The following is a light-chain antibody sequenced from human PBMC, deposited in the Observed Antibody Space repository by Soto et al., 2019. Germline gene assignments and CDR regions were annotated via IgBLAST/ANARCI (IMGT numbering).Light chain of an antibody. CDR2: GVS. CDR1: QSVSSSF. CDR3: QQYGTSPFT. J-gene: IGKJ3*01. V-gene: IGKV3-20*01. Sequence: DTVLTQSPGTLSLSPGERATLSCRASQSVSSSFLAWYQQKPGQAPRLLIYGVSTRATGIPDRFSGSGSGTDFTLTISRLESEDFAVYYCQQYGTSPFTFGPGTKVDIK.